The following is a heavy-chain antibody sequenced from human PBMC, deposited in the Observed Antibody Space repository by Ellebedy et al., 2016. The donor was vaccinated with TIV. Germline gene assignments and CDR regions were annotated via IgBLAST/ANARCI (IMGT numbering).Heavy chain of an antibody. D-gene: IGHD2-15*01. Sequence: SETLSLTCTVSGGSISSSSYYWGWIRQPPGKGLEWIGSIYYSGSTNYNPSLKSRVTISVDTSKNQFSLKLSSVTAADTAVYYCARREGFCSGGSFPFPSYWYFDLWGRGTLVTVSS. V-gene: IGHV4-39*07. CDR3: ARREGFCSGGSFPFPSYWYFDL. J-gene: IGHJ2*01. CDR2: IYYSGST. CDR1: GGSISSSSYY.